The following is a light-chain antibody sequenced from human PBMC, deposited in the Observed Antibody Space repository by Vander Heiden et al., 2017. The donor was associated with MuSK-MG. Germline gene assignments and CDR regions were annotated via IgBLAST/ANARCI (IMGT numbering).Light chain of an antibody. J-gene: IGKJ4*01. CDR3: QQYSSSPLT. CDR2: GAS. CDR1: QSVSSSY. V-gene: IGKV3-20*01. Sequence: ESVLTQSPGTLSLSPGERATLSCRASQSVSSSYFAWYQQKPGQSPRLLIYGASSRATGIPDRFSGSGSGTDFTLTISRLEPEDFAVYYCQQYSSSPLTFGGGTKVEIK.